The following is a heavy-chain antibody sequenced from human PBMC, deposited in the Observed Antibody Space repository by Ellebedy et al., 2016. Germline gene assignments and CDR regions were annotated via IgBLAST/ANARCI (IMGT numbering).Heavy chain of an antibody. CDR1: GDSISSYY. D-gene: IGHD3-10*01. CDR3: AKHSSITMVEEDAFDI. Sequence: SETLSLTCTVSGDSISSYYWSWIRQPPGKGLEWIGYIYYSGSTNYNPSLKSRVTISVDTSKNQFSLTLSSVTAADTAVYYCAKHSSITMVEEDAFDIWGQGTMVTVSS. V-gene: IGHV4-59*08. CDR2: IYYSGST. J-gene: IGHJ3*02.